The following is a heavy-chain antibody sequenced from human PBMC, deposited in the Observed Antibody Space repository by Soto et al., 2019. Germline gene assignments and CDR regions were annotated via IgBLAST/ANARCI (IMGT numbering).Heavy chain of an antibody. CDR1: GFTFSSYG. CDR2: IWFDGSNK. D-gene: IGHD3-10*01. CDR3: AGDRYYCGPRYFDY. J-gene: IGHJ4*02. Sequence: GGSLRLSCAASGFTFSSYGMHWVRQAPGKGLEWVAVIWFDGSNKYYADSVKGRFTISRDNSKNTQYLQMNSLRAEDTAVYYCAGDRYYCGPRYFDYWGQGTLVTVSS. V-gene: IGHV3-33*01.